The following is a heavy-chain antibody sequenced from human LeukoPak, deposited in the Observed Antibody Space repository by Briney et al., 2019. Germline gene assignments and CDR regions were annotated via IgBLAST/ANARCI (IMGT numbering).Heavy chain of an antibody. J-gene: IGHJ4*02. Sequence: SETLSLTCTVSGGSISSHYWSWIRQPPGKGLEWIGYIYYSGSTNYNPSLKSRVTISVDTSKNQFSLKLSSVTAADTAVYYCARDLFATGSFDNWGQGTLVTVSS. CDR1: GGSISSHY. D-gene: IGHD3-10*01. V-gene: IGHV4-59*11. CDR2: IYYSGST. CDR3: ARDLFATGSFDN.